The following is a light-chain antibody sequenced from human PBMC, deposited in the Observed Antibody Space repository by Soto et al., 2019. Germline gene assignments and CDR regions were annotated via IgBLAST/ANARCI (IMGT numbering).Light chain of an antibody. CDR2: GAS. CDR3: QQYSSSPWT. J-gene: IGKJ1*01. V-gene: IGKV3-20*01. CDR1: QSVSSSY. Sequence: EIVLTQSPGTLSLSPGERATLSCRASQSVSSSYLAWYQQKPGQAPRPLIYGASSRATGIPDRFSGSGAGTDFTLTISRLEPEDFAVYYCQQYSSSPWTFGQGTKVDIK.